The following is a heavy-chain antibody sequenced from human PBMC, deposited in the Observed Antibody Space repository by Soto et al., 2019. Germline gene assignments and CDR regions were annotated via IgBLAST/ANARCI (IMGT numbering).Heavy chain of an antibody. CDR1: GYTFTSYA. V-gene: IGHV1-3*04. J-gene: IGHJ5*02. D-gene: IGHD2-21*02. CDR3: ASAPLCGGVCYDHGLDP. CDR2: SNIGNGNT. Sequence: QVQLVQSGAEVKKPGASVRVSCRTSGYTFTSYAIHWVRQAPGQGLEWMAWSNIGNGNTKYSQKFQGRVTVSRDTSASTAYMELSSLRSEDTAVYYCASAPLCGGVCYDHGLDPWGQGTLVTVSS.